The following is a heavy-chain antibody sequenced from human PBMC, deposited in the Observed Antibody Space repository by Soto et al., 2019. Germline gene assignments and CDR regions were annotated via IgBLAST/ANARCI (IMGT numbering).Heavy chain of an antibody. V-gene: IGHV1-3*01. J-gene: IGHJ6*02. D-gene: IGHD6-19*01. CDR1: GYTFTSYA. CDR3: ARDPSIAVAGTWYYYGMDV. Sequence: QVQLVQSGAEVKKPGASVKVSCKASGYTFTSYAMHWVRQAPGQRLEWMGWINAGNGNTKYSQKFQGRVTITRDTSASTAYMELSSLRSDDTAVYYCARDPSIAVAGTWYYYGMDVWGQGTTVTVSS. CDR2: INAGNGNT.